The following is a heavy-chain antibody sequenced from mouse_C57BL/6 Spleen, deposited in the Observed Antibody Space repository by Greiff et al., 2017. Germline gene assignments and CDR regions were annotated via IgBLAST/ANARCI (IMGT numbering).Heavy chain of an antibody. Sequence: EVQLQQSGPGLVKPSQSLSLTCSVTGYSITSGYYWNWLRKFPGNNLEWMGYISYGGSNNYNPSLKNRISITRDTSENQFVLKLNSVTTEDTATYYCAVGFSDSSGCDYAMDYWGQGTLVTVSA. CDR3: AVGFSDSSGCDYAMDY. CDR2: ISYGGSN. V-gene: IGHV3-6*01. J-gene: IGHJ4*01. D-gene: IGHD3-2*02. CDR1: GYSITSGYY.